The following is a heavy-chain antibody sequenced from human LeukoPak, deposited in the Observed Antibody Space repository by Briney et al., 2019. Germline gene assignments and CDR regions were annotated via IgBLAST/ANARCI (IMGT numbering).Heavy chain of an antibody. Sequence: PSETLSLTCTVSGGPISNYYWNWIRQPPGKGLEWIGYIYDGGSTNYNPSLKSRVTISVDTSKNQFSLKLRSVTAADTAVYYCARRPYSSGWYYLDYWGQGTLVTVSS. D-gene: IGHD6-19*01. J-gene: IGHJ4*02. V-gene: IGHV4-59*01. CDR2: IYDGGST. CDR3: ARRPYSSGWYYLDY. CDR1: GGPISNYY.